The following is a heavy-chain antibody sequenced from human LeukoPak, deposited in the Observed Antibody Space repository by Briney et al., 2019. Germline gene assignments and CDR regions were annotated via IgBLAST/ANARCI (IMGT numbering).Heavy chain of an antibody. J-gene: IGHJ3*02. Sequence: GGSLRLSCAASGFTFSSYAMSWVRQAPGKGLEWVSAISGSGGSTYYADSVKGRFTVSRDNSKNTLYLQMNSLRAEDTAVYYCAKGGAYYYDSSGYFSIWGQGTMVTVSS. CDR2: ISGSGGST. CDR1: GFTFSSYA. CDR3: AKGGAYYYDSSGYFSI. V-gene: IGHV3-23*01. D-gene: IGHD3-22*01.